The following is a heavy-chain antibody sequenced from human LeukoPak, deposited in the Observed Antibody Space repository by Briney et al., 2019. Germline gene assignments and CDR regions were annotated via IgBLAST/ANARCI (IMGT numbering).Heavy chain of an antibody. CDR1: GYTLTSYY. CDR2: INPTVGDT. CDR3: ARYGFSSSWQGGWHAFDI. V-gene: IGHV1-46*01. Sequence: ASVKVSCKASGYTLTSYYMHWVRQAPGQGLEWMGIINPTVGDTLYAQKFQGRVTMTRDMSTSTVYMELSRLRSDDTPVYYCARYGFSSSWQGGWHAFDIWGQGTMVTVSS. J-gene: IGHJ3*02. D-gene: IGHD6-13*01.